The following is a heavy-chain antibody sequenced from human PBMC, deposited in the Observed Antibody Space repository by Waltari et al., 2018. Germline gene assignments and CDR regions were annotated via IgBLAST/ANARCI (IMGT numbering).Heavy chain of an antibody. CDR1: GFPFSTYL. V-gene: IGHV3-74*01. CDR2: IRSDGGTT. D-gene: IGHD3-22*01. CDR3: ARDYNYKVDY. Sequence: EVQLVESGGGSVQPGGSLRLSCAASGFPFSTYLMHWVRQVPGEGLVWVARIRSDGGTTRYADSVKGRFTISRDNAKNTLYLEMNSLRVEDTAMYYCARDYNYKVDYWGQGVLVTVSS. J-gene: IGHJ4*02.